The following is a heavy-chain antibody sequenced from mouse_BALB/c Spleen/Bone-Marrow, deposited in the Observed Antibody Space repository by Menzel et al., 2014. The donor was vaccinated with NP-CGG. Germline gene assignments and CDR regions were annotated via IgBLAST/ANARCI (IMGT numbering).Heavy chain of an antibody. D-gene: IGHD1-2*01. V-gene: IGHV4-1*02. CDR1: GFDFSRYW. Sequence: EVKLQESGGGLVQPGGSLKLSCAASGFDFSRYWMSWVRQAPGKGLEWIGEINPDSRTINYSPSLKDKFIISRDNAKNTLYLRLNKVRSEDTALYYCARPDYYGYHNYWGQGTTLTGSS. CDR3: ARPDYYGYHNY. J-gene: IGHJ2*01. CDR2: INPDSRTI.